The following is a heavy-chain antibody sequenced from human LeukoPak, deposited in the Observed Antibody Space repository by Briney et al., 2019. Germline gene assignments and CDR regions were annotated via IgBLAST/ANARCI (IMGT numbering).Heavy chain of an antibody. CDR3: AREYSSSWYNVVDY. V-gene: IGHV3-23*01. D-gene: IGHD6-13*01. CDR2: ISGTGGST. CDR1: GFTFSSYA. J-gene: IGHJ4*02. Sequence: GGSLRLSCVASGFTFSSYAMTWVRQAPGKGLEWVSGISGTGGSTYYADSVKGRFTISRDNAKNSLYLQMNSLRAEDTAVYYCAREYSSSWYNVVDYWGQGTLVTVSS.